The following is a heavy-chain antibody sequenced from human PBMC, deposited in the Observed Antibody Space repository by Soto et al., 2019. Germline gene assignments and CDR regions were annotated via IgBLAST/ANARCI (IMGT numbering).Heavy chain of an antibody. CDR2: ISGSGGST. Sequence: HPGGSLRLSCAASGFTFSSYAMSWVRQAPGKGLEWVSAISGSGGSTYYADSVKGRFTISRDNSKNTLYLQMNSLRAEDTAVHYCAKERGIRFLEWLREAFDIWGQGTMVTVSS. D-gene: IGHD3-3*01. J-gene: IGHJ3*02. CDR3: AKERGIRFLEWLREAFDI. V-gene: IGHV3-23*01. CDR1: GFTFSSYA.